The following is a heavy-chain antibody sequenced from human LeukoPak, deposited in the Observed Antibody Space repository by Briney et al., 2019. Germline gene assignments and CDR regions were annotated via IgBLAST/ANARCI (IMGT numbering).Heavy chain of an antibody. CDR3: AKERDTAMVTIDY. J-gene: IGHJ4*02. D-gene: IGHD5-18*01. V-gene: IGHV3-30*02. Sequence: PGGSLRLSCAASGFTFSSYGMHWVRQAPGKGLEWVAFIRYDGSKKYYADSVKGRFTISRDNSKNTLYLQMNSLRAEDTAVYYCAKERDTAMVTIDYWGQGTLVTVSS. CDR1: GFTFSSYG. CDR2: IRYDGSKK.